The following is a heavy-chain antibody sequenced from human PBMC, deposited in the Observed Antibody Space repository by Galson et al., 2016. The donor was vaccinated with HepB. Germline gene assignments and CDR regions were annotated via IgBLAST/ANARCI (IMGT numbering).Heavy chain of an antibody. CDR3: AKAVGTGYCGDTNCYEELYYMGV. CDR1: GFTFSSYA. D-gene: IGHD2-2*01. V-gene: IGHV3-23*01. J-gene: IGHJ6*03. CDR2: VTNSGGST. Sequence: SLRLSCAASGFTFSSYAMSWVRQAPGKGLEWVSAVTNSGGSTFYADSVKGRFTISRDNFKNTLYLQMNSLRDEDTAIYYCAKAVGTGYCGDTNCYEELYYMGVWGKGTTVTVS.